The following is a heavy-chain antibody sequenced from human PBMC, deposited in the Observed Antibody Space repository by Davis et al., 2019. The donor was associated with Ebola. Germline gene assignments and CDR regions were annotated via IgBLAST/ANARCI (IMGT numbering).Heavy chain of an antibody. J-gene: IGHJ6*02. V-gene: IGHV1-2*02. Sequence: ASVKVSCKASGYTFTGYYMHWVRQAPGQGLEWMGWINPNSGGTNYAQKFQGRVTMTRDTSISTAYMELSRLRSDDTAVYYCARDDEDFKWEWLSPLTYYYYGMDVWGQGTTVTVSS. CDR2: INPNSGGT. CDR1: GYTFTGYY. CDR3: ARDDEDFKWEWLSPLTYYYYGMDV. D-gene: IGHD3-3*01.